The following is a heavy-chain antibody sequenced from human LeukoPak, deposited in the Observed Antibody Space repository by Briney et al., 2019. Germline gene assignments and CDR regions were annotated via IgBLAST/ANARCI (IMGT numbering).Heavy chain of an antibody. J-gene: IGHJ6*03. D-gene: IGHD1-26*01. CDR2: ISSSGSTI. V-gene: IGHV3-11*04. CDR1: GFTFDDYG. Sequence: PGGSLRLSCAASGFTFDDYGMSWVRQAPGKGLEWVSYISSSGSTIYYADPVKGRFTISRDNAKNSLYLQMNSLRAEDTAVYYCARDPYSGGYGDYYYYYMDVWGKGTTVTISS. CDR3: ARDPYSGGYGDYYYYYMDV.